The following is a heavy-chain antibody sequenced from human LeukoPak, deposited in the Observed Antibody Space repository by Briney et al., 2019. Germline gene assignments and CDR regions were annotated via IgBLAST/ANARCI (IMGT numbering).Heavy chain of an antibody. CDR2: IKQDGSEK. CDR3: AKGMLSYYYYYYYMDV. V-gene: IGHV3-7*01. Sequence: GGSLRLSCAASGFTFSSYWMSWVRQAPGKGLEWVANIKQDGSEKYYVDSVKGRFTISRDNAKNSLYLQMNSLRAEDTAVYYCAKGMLSYYYYYYYMDVWGKGTTVTVSS. D-gene: IGHD2-8*01. CDR1: GFTFSSYW. J-gene: IGHJ6*03.